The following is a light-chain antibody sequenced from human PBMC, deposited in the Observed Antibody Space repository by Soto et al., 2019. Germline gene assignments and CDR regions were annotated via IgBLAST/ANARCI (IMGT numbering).Light chain of an antibody. J-gene: IGLJ2*01. CDR2: EVS. V-gene: IGLV2-14*01. CDR1: SSDVGGYNY. CDR3: SSYASTTTPYVV. Sequence: QSALTQPASVSGSPGQSITLSCTATSSDVGGYNYVSWYQQHPGKAPKLMIYEVSNRPSGVSKRFSGSKSGNTASLTISGLQAEDEADYYCSSYASTTTPYVVFGGGTKLTVL.